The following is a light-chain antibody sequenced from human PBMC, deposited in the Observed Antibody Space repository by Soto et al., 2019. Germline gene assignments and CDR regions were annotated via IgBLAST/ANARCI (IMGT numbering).Light chain of an antibody. CDR1: QNIFSY. CDR3: QQSYSIPFT. Sequence: DIQMTQSPSSLSASIGDRVTITCRASQNIFSYLNWYQQQPGKAPKPLISTASSLQSGVPSRFSGNGSGTDFTLTISSLQPEDFATYYCQQSYSIPFTFGPGTRVDIK. J-gene: IGKJ3*01. CDR2: TAS. V-gene: IGKV1-39*01.